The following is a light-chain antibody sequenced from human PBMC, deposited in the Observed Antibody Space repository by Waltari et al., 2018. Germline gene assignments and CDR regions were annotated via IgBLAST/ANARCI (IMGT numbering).Light chain of an antibody. CDR3: HVWHPHVDPGV. CDR2: YDR. V-gene: IGLV3-21*04. J-gene: IGLJ1*01. Sequence: SYVVTQPPSVSVAPGETATITCGGDNIGTYSVHWYQQKAGQAPVLVIFYDRDRPSGIPDRFSGSNSGNTVTLTISRVEAGDEARYYCHVWHPHVDPGVFGTGTEVTVL. CDR1: NIGTYS.